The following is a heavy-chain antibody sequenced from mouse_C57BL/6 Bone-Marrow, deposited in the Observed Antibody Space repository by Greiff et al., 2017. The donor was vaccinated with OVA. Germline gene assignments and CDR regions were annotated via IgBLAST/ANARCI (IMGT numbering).Heavy chain of an antibody. J-gene: IGHJ3*01. CDR2: INSDGGST. CDR1: EYEFPSHD. D-gene: IGHD2-3*01. Sequence: EVNLVESGGGLVQPGESLKLSCESNEYEFPSHDMSWVRKTPEKRLELVAAINSDGGSTSYPDTMERRFIISRDNTKKTLYLQRSSLRAEDTALYDCARHHDGYYGFAYWGQGTLVTVSA. CDR3: ARHHDGYYGFAY. V-gene: IGHV5-2*03.